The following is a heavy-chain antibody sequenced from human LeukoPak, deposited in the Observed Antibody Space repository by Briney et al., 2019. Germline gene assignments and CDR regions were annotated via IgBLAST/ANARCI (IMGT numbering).Heavy chain of an antibody. V-gene: IGHV3-48*04. J-gene: IGHJ3*02. CDR3: AKGFIGIITMMLSDAFDI. CDR2: ISSSSSTI. CDR1: GSTFSSYS. D-gene: IGHD4/OR15-4a*01. Sequence: GGSLRLSCAASGSTFSSYSMNWVRQAPGKGLEWVSYISSSSSTIYYADSVKGRFTISRDNAKNTLYLQMNSLRAEDTAVYYCAKGFIGIITMMLSDAFDIWGQGTLVTVSS.